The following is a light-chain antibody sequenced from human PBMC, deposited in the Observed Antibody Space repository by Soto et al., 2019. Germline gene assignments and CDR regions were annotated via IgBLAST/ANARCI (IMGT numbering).Light chain of an antibody. CDR3: QSYDSSLSGFYD. Sequence: QSVLTQPPSVSGAPGQRVTISCTGSSSNIGAGYDVHWYQQLPGTAPKLLIYGNSNRPSGVPDRFSGSKSGTSASLAITGLQAEDEADYYFQSYDSSLSGFYDFGTGTKLTVL. V-gene: IGLV1-40*01. J-gene: IGLJ1*01. CDR2: GNS. CDR1: SSNIGAGYD.